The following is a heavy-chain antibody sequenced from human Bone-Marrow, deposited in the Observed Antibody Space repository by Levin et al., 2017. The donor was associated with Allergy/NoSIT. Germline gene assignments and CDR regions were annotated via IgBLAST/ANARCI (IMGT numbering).Heavy chain of an antibody. V-gene: IGHV3-9*01. J-gene: IGHJ4*02. Sequence: GGSLRLSCAASGFTFDDYAMHWVRQAPGKGLEWVSGISWNSGSIGYADSVKGRFTISRDNAKNSLYLQMNSLRAEDTALYYCAKDILVSPPRYSSGWFFYYVDYWGQGTLVTVSS. CDR1: GFTFDDYA. CDR2: ISWNSGSI. D-gene: IGHD6-19*01. CDR3: AKDILVSPPRYSSGWFFYYVDY.